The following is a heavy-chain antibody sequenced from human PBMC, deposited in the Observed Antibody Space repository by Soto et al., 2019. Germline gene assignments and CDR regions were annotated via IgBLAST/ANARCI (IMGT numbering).Heavy chain of an antibody. Sequence: PSETLSLTCTVSGGSISSYYWSWIRQPPGKGLEWIGYIYYSGSTNYSPSLKSRVTISVDTSKNQFSLKLSSVTAADTAVYYCARLTRDSDGDYLNYYYGMDVWGQGTTVTVSS. J-gene: IGHJ6*02. D-gene: IGHD4-17*01. V-gene: IGHV4-59*08. CDR2: IYYSGST. CDR1: GGSISSYY. CDR3: ARLTRDSDGDYLNYYYGMDV.